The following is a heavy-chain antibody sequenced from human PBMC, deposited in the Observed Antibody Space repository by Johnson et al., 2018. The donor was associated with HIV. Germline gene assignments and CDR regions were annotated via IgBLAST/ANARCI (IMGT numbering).Heavy chain of an antibody. D-gene: IGHD3-22*01. CDR2: ISYDGSNK. CDR3: ARGGYYYDSYDAFDI. V-gene: IGHV3-30*04. Sequence: VQLVESGGGVVQPGRSLRLSCAASLFTFRSYAMHWVRQAPGTGLEWVAVISYDGSNKYYADSVKGRFTISRDNSKNTLYLQMNSLRAEETAVYYCARGGYYYDSYDAFDIWGQGTMVTVSS. J-gene: IGHJ3*02. CDR1: LFTFRSYA.